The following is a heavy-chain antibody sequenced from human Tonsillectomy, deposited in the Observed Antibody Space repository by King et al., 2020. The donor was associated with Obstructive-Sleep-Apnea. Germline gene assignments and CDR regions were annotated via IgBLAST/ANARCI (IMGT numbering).Heavy chain of an antibody. CDR1: GGSISSYY. Sequence: VQLQESGPGLVKPSETLSLTCTVSGGSISSYYWSWIRQPPGKGLEWIWYIYYSGSTNYNPSLKSRVTISVDTSKNQFSLKLSSVTAADTAVYYCARAVGATSTNNFDYWGQGTLVTVSS. CDR3: ARAVGATSTNNFDY. D-gene: IGHD1-26*01. J-gene: IGHJ4*02. V-gene: IGHV4-59*01. CDR2: IYYSGST.